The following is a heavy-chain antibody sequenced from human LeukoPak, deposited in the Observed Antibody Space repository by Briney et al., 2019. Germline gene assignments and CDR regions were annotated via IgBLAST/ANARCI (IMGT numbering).Heavy chain of an antibody. J-gene: IGHJ4*02. CDR1: GFTFITYA. CDR3: ARETYTSGYPFDD. D-gene: IGHD5-18*01. V-gene: IGHV3-48*03. Sequence: PGGSLRLSCAASGFTFITYAMSWVRQAPGKGLEWVSYITNSGSTIYYADSVKGRFTISRDNAKNSLYLQMNSLRAEDTAVYYCARETYTSGYPFDDWGQGTLVTVSS. CDR2: ITNSGSTI.